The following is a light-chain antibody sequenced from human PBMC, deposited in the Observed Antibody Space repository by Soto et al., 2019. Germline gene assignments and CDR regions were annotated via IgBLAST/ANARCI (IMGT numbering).Light chain of an antibody. CDR2: KAS. CDR3: QQYTRYSAYT. CDR1: QTISNW. J-gene: IGKJ2*01. Sequence: DIQMTQFPSTLSASIGDRVTITCRASQTISNWLAWYQQKPGKAPKLLIYKASSLETGVPSRFSGSGSGTEFTLTIISLQPDDFATYYCQQYTRYSAYTFGQGTRLELK. V-gene: IGKV1-5*03.